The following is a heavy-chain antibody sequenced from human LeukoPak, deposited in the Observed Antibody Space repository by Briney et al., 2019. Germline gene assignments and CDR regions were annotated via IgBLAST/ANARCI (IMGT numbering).Heavy chain of an antibody. CDR1: GYTLTELS. D-gene: IGHD3-3*01. CDR2: FDPEDGET. J-gene: IGHJ6*02. CDR3: AGRFLSLEYYYYGMDV. Sequence: EASVKVSCKVSGYTLTELSMHWVRQAPGKGLEWMGGFDPEDGETIYAQKFQGRVTMTEDTSTDTAYMELSSLRSEDTAVYYCAGRFLSLEYYYYGMDVWGQGTTVTVSS. V-gene: IGHV1-24*01.